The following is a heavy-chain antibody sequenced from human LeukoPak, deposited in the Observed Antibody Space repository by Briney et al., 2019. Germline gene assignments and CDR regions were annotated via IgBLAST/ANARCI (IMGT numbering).Heavy chain of an antibody. CDR1: GFTFSSYG. V-gene: IGHV3-23*01. Sequence: GGSLRLSCAASGFTFSSYGMSWVRQAPGKGLEWVSAISGSGGSTYYADSVKGRFTISRDNSKNTLYLQMNSLRAEDTAVYYCAKVAVHVLLWFGGNYYFDYWGQGTLVTVSS. D-gene: IGHD3-10*01. J-gene: IGHJ4*02. CDR3: AKVAVHVLLWFGGNYYFDY. CDR2: ISGSGGST.